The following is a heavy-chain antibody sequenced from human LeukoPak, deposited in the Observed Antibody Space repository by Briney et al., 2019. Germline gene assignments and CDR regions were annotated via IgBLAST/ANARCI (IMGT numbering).Heavy chain of an antibody. CDR2: LNPDSAGT. V-gene: IGHV1-2*02. D-gene: IGHD1-7*01. J-gene: IGHJ4*02. CDR1: GYRFTNYG. Sequence: ASVKVSCKTSGYRFTNYGISWVRQAPGQGLEWMGWLNPDSAGTNYAQRFQGRVTMTRDPSISTAYMELSRLKSDDTAVYYCARSNWNYDLPGYYFDYWGQGTLVTVSS. CDR3: ARSNWNYDLPGYYFDY.